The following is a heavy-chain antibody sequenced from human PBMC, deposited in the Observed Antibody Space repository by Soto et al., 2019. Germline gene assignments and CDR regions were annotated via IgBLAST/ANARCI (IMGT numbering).Heavy chain of an antibody. J-gene: IGHJ6*02. CDR3: ARGLFATVTTSGDYYGMDV. Sequence: SVKVSCNASGSTFSNYAISRVRQAPGQGLEWMGGIIPIFGTANYAQKFQGRVTITADESTSTAYMELSSLRSEDTAVYYCARGLFATVTTSGDYYGMDVWGQGTTVTVSS. V-gene: IGHV1-69*13. CDR1: GSTFSNYA. CDR2: IIPIFGTA. D-gene: IGHD4-17*01.